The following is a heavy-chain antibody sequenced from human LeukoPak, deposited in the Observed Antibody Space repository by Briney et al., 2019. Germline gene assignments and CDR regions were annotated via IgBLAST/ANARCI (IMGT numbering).Heavy chain of an antibody. CDR2: ITSSGSYI. Sequence: GGSLRLSCAASAFSFSNYNMNWVRQAPGKGLEWVSSITSSGSYIYYADSVKGRFTISRDNARNSLYLQLNSLRAEDTAIYYCVRETAVPYYYMEIWGEGTTVTVSS. CDR3: VRETAVPYYYMEI. D-gene: IGHD6-19*01. J-gene: IGHJ6*03. V-gene: IGHV3-21*01. CDR1: AFSFSNYN.